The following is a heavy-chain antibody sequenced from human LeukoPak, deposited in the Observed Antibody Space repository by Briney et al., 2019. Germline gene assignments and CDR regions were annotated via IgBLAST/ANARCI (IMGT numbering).Heavy chain of an antibody. J-gene: IGHJ6*03. CDR1: GGSFSGYY. V-gene: IGHV4-34*01. D-gene: IGHD2-15*01. Sequence: SETLSLTCAVYGGSFSGYYWSWIRQPPGKGLEWIGEINHSGSTNYNPSLKSRVTISVDTSKNQFSLKLSSVTAADTAVYYCARGLSRQLLRAFYYYYYYYMDVWGKGTTVTISS. CDR3: ARGLSRQLLRAFYYYYYYYMDV. CDR2: INHSGST.